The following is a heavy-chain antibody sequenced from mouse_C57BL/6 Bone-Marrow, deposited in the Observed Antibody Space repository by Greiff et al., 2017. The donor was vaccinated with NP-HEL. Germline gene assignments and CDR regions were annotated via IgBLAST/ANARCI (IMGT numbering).Heavy chain of an antibody. D-gene: IGHD2-2*01. CDR2: IWSGGST. V-gene: IGHV2-2*01. Sequence: QVQLQQSGPGLVQPSQSLSITCTVSGFSLTSYGVHWVRQSPGKGLEWLGVIWSGGSTDSNAAFISRLSISKDNSKSQVFFKMNSLQADDTAIYYCASGMVTTGFAYWGQGTLVTVSA. CDR3: ASGMVTTGFAY. CDR1: GFSLTSYG. J-gene: IGHJ3*01.